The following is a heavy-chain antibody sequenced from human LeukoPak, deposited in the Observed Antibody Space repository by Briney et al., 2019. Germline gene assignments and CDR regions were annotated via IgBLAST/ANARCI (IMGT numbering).Heavy chain of an antibody. CDR3: ARGAIVGATLSAFDI. J-gene: IGHJ3*02. V-gene: IGHV3-64*01. Sequence: PGGSLRLSCAASGFTFSSCVMHWVRQAPGKGLEYVSAISGNGGSTYYANSVKGRFTISRDNSKNTLYLQMGSLRAEDMAVYYCARGAIVGATLSAFDIWGQGTMVTVSS. D-gene: IGHD1-26*01. CDR1: GFTFSSCV. CDR2: ISGNGGST.